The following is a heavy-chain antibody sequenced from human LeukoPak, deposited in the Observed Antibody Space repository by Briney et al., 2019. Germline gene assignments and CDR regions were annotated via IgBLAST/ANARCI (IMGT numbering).Heavy chain of an antibody. CDR3: ARDVGYYYESRMVLRYY. D-gene: IGHD3-22*01. CDR1: GFTFSSYW. V-gene: IGHV3-7*01. J-gene: IGHJ4*02. CDR2: IKQDGSEK. Sequence: PGGSLRLSCAASGFTFSSYWMSWVRQAPGKGLEWVANIKQDGSEKYYVDSVKGRFTISRDNAKNSLYLQMKSLRAEDTAVYYCARDVGYYYESRMVLRYYWGQETLLTVPS.